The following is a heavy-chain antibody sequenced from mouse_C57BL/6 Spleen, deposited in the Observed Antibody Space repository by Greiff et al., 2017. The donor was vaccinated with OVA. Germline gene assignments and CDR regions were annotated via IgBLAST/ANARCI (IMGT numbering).Heavy chain of an antibody. Sequence: EVQLQQSGAELVKPGASVKLSCTASGFNIKDYYMHWVKQRTEQGLEWIGRIDPEDGETKYAPKFQGKATMTADTSSNTAYLQLSSLTSADTAVYSCVRGGPWFAYWGQGTLVTVSA. CDR2: IDPEDGET. J-gene: IGHJ3*01. CDR1: GFNIKDYY. CDR3: VRGGPWFAY. V-gene: IGHV14-2*01.